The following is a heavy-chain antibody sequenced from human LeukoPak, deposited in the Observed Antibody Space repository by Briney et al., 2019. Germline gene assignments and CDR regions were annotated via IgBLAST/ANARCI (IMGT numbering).Heavy chain of an antibody. CDR2: ISASGGVT. CDR3: ARGRATYCFDY. CDR1: GFTLSSYA. D-gene: IGHD2-21*01. J-gene: IGHJ4*02. Sequence: LSGGSLRLSCAASGFTLSSYAMSWVRQVPGKGLEWVSSISASGGVTHYADSVKGRFTISRDNSKNTLYLQRSSLRAEDTAVYYCARGRATYCFDYWGQGTLVTVSS. V-gene: IGHV3-23*01.